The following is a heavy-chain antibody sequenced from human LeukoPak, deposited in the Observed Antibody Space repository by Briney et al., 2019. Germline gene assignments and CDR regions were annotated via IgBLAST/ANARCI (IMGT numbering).Heavy chain of an antibody. CDR3: TRDHPLGYYYDSSRYYPKHDY. CDR1: GFTFGDYA. Sequence: GGSLRLSCTASGFTFGDYAMSWVRQAPGKGLEWVGFISSKAYGGTTEYAASVKGRFSIARDDSKSIAYLQMNSLKTEDTAVYYCTRDHPLGYYYDSSRYYPKHDYWGQGTLVTVSS. CDR2: ISSKAYGGTT. V-gene: IGHV3-49*04. J-gene: IGHJ4*02. D-gene: IGHD3-22*01.